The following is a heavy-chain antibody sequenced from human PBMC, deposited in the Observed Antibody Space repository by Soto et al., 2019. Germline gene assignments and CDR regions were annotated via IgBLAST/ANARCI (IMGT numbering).Heavy chain of an antibody. Sequence: QVQLVESGGGVVQPGRSLRLSCAASGFTFSSYGMHWVRQAPGKGLEWVAVIWYDGSNKHYADSVKGRFTISRDNSKNSLYVQKNILSAEDKAVYYCARADSRSGYYYAIDYWGQGTLVTVSS. CDR2: IWYDGSNK. V-gene: IGHV3-33*01. D-gene: IGHD3-22*01. J-gene: IGHJ4*02. CDR1: GFTFSSYG. CDR3: ARADSRSGYYYAIDY.